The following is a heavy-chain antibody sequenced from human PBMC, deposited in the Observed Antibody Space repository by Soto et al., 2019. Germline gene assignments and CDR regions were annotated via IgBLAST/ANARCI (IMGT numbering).Heavy chain of an antibody. V-gene: IGHV1-18*01. CDR3: AGADPYYDFWSGSYGMDV. J-gene: IGHJ6*02. Sequence: QVPLVQSGAEVKKPGASVKVSCKASGYTFTSYGISWVRQAPGQGLEWMGWISAYNGNTNYAQKLQGRVTMTTDTSTSTAYMELRSLRSDDTAVYYCAGADPYYDFWSGSYGMDVWGQGTTVTVSS. D-gene: IGHD3-3*01. CDR1: GYTFTSYG. CDR2: ISAYNGNT.